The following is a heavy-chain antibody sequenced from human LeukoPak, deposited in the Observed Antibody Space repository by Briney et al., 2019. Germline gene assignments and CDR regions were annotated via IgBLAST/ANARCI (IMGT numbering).Heavy chain of an antibody. CDR2: ISGLSTHI. J-gene: IGHJ4*02. Sequence: GGSLRLSCSASGFTSSDYDMNWVRQAPGKGLEWVSSISGLSTHIYYGDSVKGRFSISRDNAKNSVYLQMNSLGVEDTAIYYCGRAFPPLRTSSEVDLWGQGILVTVSS. V-gene: IGHV3-69-1*02. CDR3: GRAFPPLRTSSEVDL. CDR1: GFTSSDYD. D-gene: IGHD3/OR15-3a*01.